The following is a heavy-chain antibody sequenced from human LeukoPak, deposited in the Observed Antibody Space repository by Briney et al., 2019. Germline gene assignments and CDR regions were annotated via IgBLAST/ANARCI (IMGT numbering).Heavy chain of an antibody. CDR3: AKSQGFFDY. V-gene: IGHV3-23*01. J-gene: IGHJ4*02. CDR2: ISNSGGST. CDR1: GFTFGSNA. Sequence: GGSLRLSCAASGFTFGSNAMTWVRQAPGKGLEWVSSISNSGGSTYYTDSVKGRFTISSDNSKNTLYLQMNSLRAEDTAKYYCAKSQGFFDYWGQGSLVTVSS.